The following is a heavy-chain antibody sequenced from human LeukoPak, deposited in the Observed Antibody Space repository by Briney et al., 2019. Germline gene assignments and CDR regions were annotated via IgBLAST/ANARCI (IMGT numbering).Heavy chain of an antibody. CDR2: INHSGNT. D-gene: IGHD2-2*01. Sequence: PSETLSLTCAVYGGSFSGYYCGWIRQPPGQGLELIGEINHSGNTNYNPSLKSRITISVDTSKNQFSLKLSSVTAADTAVYYCARTEIVVVPAAKGGWFDPWGQGTLVTVSS. V-gene: IGHV4-34*01. CDR3: ARTEIVVVPAAKGGWFDP. J-gene: IGHJ5*02. CDR1: GGSFSGYY.